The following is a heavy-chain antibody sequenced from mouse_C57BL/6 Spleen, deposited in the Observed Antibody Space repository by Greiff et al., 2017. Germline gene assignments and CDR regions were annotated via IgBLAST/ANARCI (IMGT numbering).Heavy chain of an antibody. CDR1: GYTFTDYY. CDR3: ARRSYSNYDYAMDY. CDR2: INPNNGGT. J-gene: IGHJ4*01. D-gene: IGHD2-5*01. V-gene: IGHV1-26*01. Sequence: VQLQQSGPELVKPGASVKISCKASGYTFTDYYMNWVKQSHGKSLEWIGDINPNNGGTSYNQKFKGKATLTVDKSSSTAYMELRSLTSEDSAVYYCARRSYSNYDYAMDYWGQGTSVTVSS.